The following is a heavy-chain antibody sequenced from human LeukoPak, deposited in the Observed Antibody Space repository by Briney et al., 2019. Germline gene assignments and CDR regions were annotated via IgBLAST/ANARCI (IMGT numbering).Heavy chain of an antibody. CDR2: ISYDGSNK. J-gene: IGHJ4*02. CDR3: ARESRSSGWPRLDY. V-gene: IGHV3-30*03. Sequence: PGGSLRLSCAASGFTFSSYGMHWVRQAPGKGLEWVAVISYDGSNKYYADSVKGRFTISRDNSKNTLYLQMNSLRAEDTAVYYCARESRSSGWPRLDYWGQGTLVTVSS. D-gene: IGHD6-19*01. CDR1: GFTFSSYG.